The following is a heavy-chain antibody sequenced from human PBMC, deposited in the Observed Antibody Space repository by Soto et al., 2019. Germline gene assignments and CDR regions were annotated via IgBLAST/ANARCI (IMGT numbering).Heavy chain of an antibody. D-gene: IGHD2-21*02. V-gene: IGHV4-59*12. CDR2: IYYSGST. CDR1: GGSISSYY. Sequence: PSETLPVTCTVSGGSISSYYWSWIRQPPGKGLEWIGYIYYSGSTNYNPSLKSRVTISVDTSKNQLSLKLSSVTAADTAVYYCARDLWGYCGTDCYPLDVWGQGTTVTVS. CDR3: ARDLWGYCGTDCYPLDV. J-gene: IGHJ6*02.